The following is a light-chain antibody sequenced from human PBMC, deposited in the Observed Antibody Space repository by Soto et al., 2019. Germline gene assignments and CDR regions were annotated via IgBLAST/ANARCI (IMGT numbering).Light chain of an antibody. CDR3: HHYTSPPWT. J-gene: IGKJ1*01. Sequence: ELVLTQSPDTLSLSPGERATLSCRASQTVPGNYLAWFQQKPGQAPRLLIYGASSRAPAIPDRFSGSGSGADFTLTISTLESADFAIYYCHHYTSPPWTVGQGTRVE. CDR2: GAS. CDR1: QTVPGNY. V-gene: IGKV3-20*01.